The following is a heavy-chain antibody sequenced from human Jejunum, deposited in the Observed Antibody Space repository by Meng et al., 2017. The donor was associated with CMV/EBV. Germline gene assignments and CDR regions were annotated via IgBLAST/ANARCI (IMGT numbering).Heavy chain of an antibody. D-gene: IGHD7-27*01. J-gene: IGHJ3*02. CDR2: VDSSGST. Sequence: SCTWSGMRQPPGKGLEWMGQVDSSGSTKYDTNNYNDSLMSRVTITVDTSTKQFSLKLRSVTAADTAVYFWARDSSLLGLEGCDIWGQGTAVTVSS. V-gene: IGHV4-4*08. CDR3: ARDSSLLGLEGCDI. CDR1: SCT.